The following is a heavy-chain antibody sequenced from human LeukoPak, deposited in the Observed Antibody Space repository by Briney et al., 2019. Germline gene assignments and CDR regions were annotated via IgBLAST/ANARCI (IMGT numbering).Heavy chain of an antibody. V-gene: IGHV3-23*01. CDR3: AKTHPITMIVVVITPFDY. D-gene: IGHD3-22*01. J-gene: IGHJ4*02. CDR2: ISGSGGST. Sequence: GGSLRLSCAASGFTFSSYALSWVRQAPGKGLEWVSAISGSGGSTYYADSVKGRFTISRDNSKNTLYLQMNSLRAEDTAVYYCAKTHPITMIVVVITPFDYWGQGTLVTVSS. CDR1: GFTFSSYA.